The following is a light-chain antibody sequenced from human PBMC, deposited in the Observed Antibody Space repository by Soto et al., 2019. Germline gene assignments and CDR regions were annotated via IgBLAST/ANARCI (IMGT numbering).Light chain of an antibody. V-gene: IGLV2-18*02. J-gene: IGLJ1*01. Sequence: QSALTQPPSVSGSPGQSVTISCTGTSSDVGSYNRVSWYQQPPGTAPKLMIYEVSSRPSGVPDRFSGSKSGNTASLTISGLQPEDEADYYCNSYTSGNTYVFGTGTKLTVL. CDR3: NSYTSGNTYV. CDR1: SSDVGSYNR. CDR2: EVS.